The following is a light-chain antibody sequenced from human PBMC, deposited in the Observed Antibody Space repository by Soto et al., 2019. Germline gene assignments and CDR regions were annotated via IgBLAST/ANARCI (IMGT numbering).Light chain of an antibody. CDR3: AAWDDSLNVV. Sequence: QAVVTQPPSASGTPGQRVTISCSGSSSNIGSNTVTWYQQLPGTAPKLLIYSNNQRPSGVPDRFSGSKSGTSVSLAISGLQSEDEADYYCAAWDDSLNVVFGGGTKLTVL. CDR2: SNN. V-gene: IGLV1-44*01. J-gene: IGLJ2*01. CDR1: SSNIGSNT.